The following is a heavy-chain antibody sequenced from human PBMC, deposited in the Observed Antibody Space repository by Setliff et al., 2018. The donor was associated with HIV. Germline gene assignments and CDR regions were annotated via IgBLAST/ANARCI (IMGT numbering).Heavy chain of an antibody. D-gene: IGHD6-19*01. V-gene: IGHV4-59*01. J-gene: IGHJ5*02. Sequence: SETLSLTCTVSGDSFTSSYWSWIRQPPGKGLEWIGYIYYSGSTSYNPSLKSRVTMSVDTSKTQFSLQLSSVTAADTALYYCARGWSSGWYNWFDPWGQGTLVTVS. CDR3: ARGWSSGWYNWFDP. CDR2: IYYSGST. CDR1: GDSFTSSY.